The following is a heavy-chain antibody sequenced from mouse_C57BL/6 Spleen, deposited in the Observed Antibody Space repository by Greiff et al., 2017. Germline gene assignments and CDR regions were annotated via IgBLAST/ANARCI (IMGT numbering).Heavy chain of an antibody. CDR2: IHPSDSDT. V-gene: IGHV1-74*01. J-gene: IGHJ3*01. Sequence: QVQLQQPGAELVKPGASVKVSCKASGYTFTSYWMHWVKQRPGQGLEWIGRIHPSDSDTNYNQKFKGKATLTVDKSSSTAYMQLSSLTSEDPAVNYCAISRQLRLQGAYWGQGTLVTVSA. CDR3: AISRQLRLQGAY. D-gene: IGHD3-2*02. CDR1: GYTFTSYW.